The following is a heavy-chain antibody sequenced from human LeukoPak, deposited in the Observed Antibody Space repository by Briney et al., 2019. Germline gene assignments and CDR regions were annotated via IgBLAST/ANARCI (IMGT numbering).Heavy chain of an antibody. J-gene: IGHJ6*03. CDR3: ARFHGDGYNQYYYYYMDV. CDR1: GYTLTELS. D-gene: IGHD5-24*01. Sequence: ASVKVSCKVSGYTLTELSMHWVRQAPGKGLEWMGGFDPEDGETIYAQKFQGRVTMTTDTSTSTAYMELRSLRSDDTAVYYCARFHGDGYNQYYYYYMDVWGKGTTVTVSS. CDR2: FDPEDGET. V-gene: IGHV1-24*01.